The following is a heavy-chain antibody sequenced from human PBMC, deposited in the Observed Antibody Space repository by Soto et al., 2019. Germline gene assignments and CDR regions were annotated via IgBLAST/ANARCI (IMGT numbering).Heavy chain of an antibody. Sequence: QPGGSLRLSCAASGFTFSSYAMSWVRQAPGKGLEWVSAISGSGGSTYYADSVKGRFTISRDNSKNTLYLQMNSLRAEDTAVYYCAKVLLAPGAGSYYKYFDYWGQGTLVTVSS. J-gene: IGHJ4*02. D-gene: IGHD3-10*01. CDR3: AKVLLAPGAGSYYKYFDY. CDR1: GFTFSSYA. V-gene: IGHV3-23*01. CDR2: ISGSGGST.